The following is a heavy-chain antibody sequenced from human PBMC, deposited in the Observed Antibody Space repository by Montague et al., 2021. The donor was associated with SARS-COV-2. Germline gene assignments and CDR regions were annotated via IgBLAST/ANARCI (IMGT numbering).Heavy chain of an antibody. D-gene: IGHD6-19*01. CDR3: VRYSGWFYFDF. Sequence: CAISGDSVSSNSVAWSWIRQPPSRGLEWLGRTYYRSKWYSDYAPSVRGRLTVNPDASKNEFSLELNYVTSEDTAVYYCVRYSGWFYFDFWGQGTLVTVSS. V-gene: IGHV6-1*01. CDR1: GDSVSSNSVA. CDR2: TYYRSKWYS. J-gene: IGHJ4*02.